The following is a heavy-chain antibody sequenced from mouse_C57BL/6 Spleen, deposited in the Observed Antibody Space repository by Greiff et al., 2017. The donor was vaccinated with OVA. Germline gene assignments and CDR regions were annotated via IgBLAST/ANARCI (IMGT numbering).Heavy chain of an antibody. CDR1: GYAFSSSW. J-gene: IGHJ1*03. V-gene: IGHV1-82*01. D-gene: IGHD1-1*01. CDR2: IYPGDGDT. Sequence: VQLQQSGPELVEPGASVKISCKASGYAFSSSWMNWVKQRPGKGLEWIGRIYPGDGDTNYNGKFKGKATLTADKSSSTAYMQLSSLTSEDSAVYFCARGFVTKGWYFDVWGTGTTVTVSS. CDR3: ARGFVTKGWYFDV.